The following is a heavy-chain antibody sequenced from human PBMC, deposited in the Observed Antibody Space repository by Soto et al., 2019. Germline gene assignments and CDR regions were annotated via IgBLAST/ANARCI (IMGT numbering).Heavy chain of an antibody. CDR1: GFSITSGDY. Sequence: SETLSLTCAVSGFSITSGDYWGWLRQPPGKGLEWIGSIFQSGNAYYNPSLKSRVTISXGXXXXQXSXNXXXVTAXDTAVYYCARDTGIGMDYFEYWGQGTLVTVSS. V-gene: IGHV4-38-2*02. D-gene: IGHD2-8*02. CDR2: IFQSGNA. J-gene: IGHJ4*02. CDR3: ARDTGIGMDYFEY.